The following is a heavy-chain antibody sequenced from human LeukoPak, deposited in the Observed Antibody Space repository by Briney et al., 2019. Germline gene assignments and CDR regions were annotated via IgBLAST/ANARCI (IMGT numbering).Heavy chain of an antibody. CDR1: GYTFANYA. CDR2: ISVDNGDT. Sequence: ASVKVSCKTSGYTFANYAITWVRQAPGQGLEYMGWISVDNGDTNDAQMLQGRVTMTTDTSTNTAYMELRGLRSDDTAVYYCARANCAGDCHLKHWGQGTLVTVSS. V-gene: IGHV1-18*01. J-gene: IGHJ4*02. CDR3: ARANCAGDCHLKH. D-gene: IGHD2-21*02.